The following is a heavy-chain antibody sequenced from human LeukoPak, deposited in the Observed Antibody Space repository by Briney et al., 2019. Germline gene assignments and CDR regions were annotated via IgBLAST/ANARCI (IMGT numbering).Heavy chain of an antibody. J-gene: IGHJ4*02. CDR3: ATDRPSGSYDY. V-gene: IGHV1-24*01. CDR2: FDPEDGET. Sequence: GASVKVSCKVSGYTLTELSIHWVRQAPGRGVEWMGGFDPEDGETIYAQKFEVRVTMTENTSTDTAYMELSGLRSEDTAVYYCATDRPSGSYDYWGQGTLVTVTS. D-gene: IGHD1-26*01. CDR1: GYTLTELS.